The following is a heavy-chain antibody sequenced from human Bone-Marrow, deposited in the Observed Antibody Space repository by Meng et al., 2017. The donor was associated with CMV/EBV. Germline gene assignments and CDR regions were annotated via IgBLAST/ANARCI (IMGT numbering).Heavy chain of an antibody. CDR1: GFTFSSYW. Sequence: GESLKISCAASGFTFSSYWMRWVRQAPGKGLEWVANIKQDGSEKYYVDSVKGRFTISRDNAKNSLYLQMNSLRAEDTAVYYCARESAWYSYGYGDYYYGMDVWGQGTTVTVSS. V-gene: IGHV3-7*01. J-gene: IGHJ6*02. CDR3: ARESAWYSYGYGDYYYGMDV. CDR2: IKQDGSEK. D-gene: IGHD5-18*01.